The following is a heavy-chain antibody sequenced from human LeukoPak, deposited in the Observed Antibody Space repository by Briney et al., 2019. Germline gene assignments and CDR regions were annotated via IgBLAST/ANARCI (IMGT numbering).Heavy chain of an antibody. CDR3: AREVRIAAAGTRWFDP. V-gene: IGHV1-2*02. CDR1: GYTFTGYY. CDR2: INPNSGGT. Sequence: ASVKVSCKASGYTFTGYYMHWVRQAPGQGLEWMGWINPNSGGTNYAQKFQGRVTMTRDTSISTAYMELSRLRSDDTAVYYCAREVRIAAAGTRWFDPWGQGTLVTVSS. D-gene: IGHD6-13*01. J-gene: IGHJ5*02.